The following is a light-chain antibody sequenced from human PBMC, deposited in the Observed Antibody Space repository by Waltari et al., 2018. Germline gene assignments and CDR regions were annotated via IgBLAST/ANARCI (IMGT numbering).Light chain of an antibody. CDR3: QQSYSSPRT. Sequence: DIQMTQSPSSLSASVGDLVTITCRASQSISTYLNWYQQKPGKAPKLLICAASILQSGVPSRFSGSGSGTDFTLTISSLQPEDFATFYCQQSYSSPRTFGQGTKVEIK. V-gene: IGKV1-39*01. CDR2: AAS. CDR1: QSISTY. J-gene: IGKJ1*01.